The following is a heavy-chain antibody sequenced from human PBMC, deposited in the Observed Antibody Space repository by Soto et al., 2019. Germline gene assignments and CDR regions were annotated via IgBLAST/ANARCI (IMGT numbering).Heavy chain of an antibody. D-gene: IGHD6-19*01. CDR2: TSCDGSNI. CDR1: GFSISNFG. Sequence: QVQLVESGGGVVQPGRSLRLSCVASGFSISNFGMHWVRQAPGKGLEWVAVTSCDGSNIYYADSVKGRFTISRDNSKNXXYLQMNSLRGQDTGVYYCVSGARRSSGWYRVPFDYWGQGTLVTVSS. J-gene: IGHJ4*02. V-gene: IGHV3-30*03. CDR3: VSGARRSSGWYRVPFDY.